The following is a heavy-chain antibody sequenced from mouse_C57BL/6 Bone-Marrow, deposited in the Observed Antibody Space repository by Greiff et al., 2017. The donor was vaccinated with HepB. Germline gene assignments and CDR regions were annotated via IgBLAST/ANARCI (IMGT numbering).Heavy chain of an antibody. CDR3: ARKDYYGSSFWYFEV. CDR2: IYPGSGST. D-gene: IGHD1-1*01. J-gene: IGHJ1*03. Sequence: QVQLQQPGAELVKPGASVKMSCKASGYTFTSYWITWVKQRPGQGLEWIGDIYPGSGSTNYNEKFKSKATLTVDTSSSTAYMQLSSLTSEDSAVYYGARKDYYGSSFWYFEVWGTGTTVTVSS. CDR1: GYTFTSYW. V-gene: IGHV1-55*01.